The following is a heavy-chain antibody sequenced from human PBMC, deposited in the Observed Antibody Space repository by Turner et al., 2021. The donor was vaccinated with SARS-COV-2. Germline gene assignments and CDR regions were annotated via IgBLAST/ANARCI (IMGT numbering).Heavy chain of an antibody. CDR2: NSRSSNFI. J-gene: IGHJ4*02. CDR1: GLPFIPDN. CDR3: ARDVGGYHDFWNGYYTSGCDY. V-gene: IGHV3-21*01. Sequence: EVLLVESGGGLVKPGGPLRLSCAASGLPFIPDNMNWIRQAPGKGLEWVSCNSRSSNFIYDADSVKGRFTIARDNAKNSLYLQMNSRRAEGAVVYYCARDVGGYHDFWNGYYTSGCDYWGQGTLVTVSS. D-gene: IGHD3-3*01.